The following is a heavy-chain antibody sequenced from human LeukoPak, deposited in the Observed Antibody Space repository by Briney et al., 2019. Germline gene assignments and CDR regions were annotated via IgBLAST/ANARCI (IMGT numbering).Heavy chain of an antibody. CDR3: ARALVGNFDY. D-gene: IGHD1-26*01. Sequence: GGSLRLSCVVSGFDFSGFSMNWVRQAPGKGLEWVSSISSSSSYIYYADSVKGRFTISRDNAKNSLYLQMNSLRAEDTAVYYCARALVGNFDYWGQGTLVTVSS. CDR1: GFDFSGFS. J-gene: IGHJ4*02. CDR2: ISSSSSYI. V-gene: IGHV3-21*01.